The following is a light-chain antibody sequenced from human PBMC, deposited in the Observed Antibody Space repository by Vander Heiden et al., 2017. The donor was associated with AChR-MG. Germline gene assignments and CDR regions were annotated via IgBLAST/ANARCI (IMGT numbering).Light chain of an antibody. Sequence: DIQMTQSPSSLSASVGDRVSITCRTSQGIRKDLGWYQQKPGKAPKRLIYVASSLQSGVPSRFSGSGDGTEFTLTISSLQPEDFATYYCLQYNSFPYTFGQGTKLEIK. V-gene: IGKV1-17*01. CDR1: QGIRKD. CDR3: LQYNSFPYT. J-gene: IGKJ2*01. CDR2: VAS.